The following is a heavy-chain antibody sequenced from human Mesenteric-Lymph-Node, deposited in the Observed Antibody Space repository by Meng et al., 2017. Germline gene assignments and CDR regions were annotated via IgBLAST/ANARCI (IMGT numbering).Heavy chain of an antibody. CDR1: GLTFSSYA. D-gene: IGHD3-3*01. CDR3: AREVVLRFLEWKFMVRGPETGNGMDV. J-gene: IGHJ6*02. Sequence: GESLKISCAASGLTFSSYAMAWVRQAPGKGLEWVSSISSSSSYIYYADSVKGRFTISRDNAKNSLYLQMNSLRAEDTAVYYCAREVVLRFLEWKFMVRGPETGNGMDVWGQGTTVTVSS. V-gene: IGHV3-21*01. CDR2: ISSSSSYI.